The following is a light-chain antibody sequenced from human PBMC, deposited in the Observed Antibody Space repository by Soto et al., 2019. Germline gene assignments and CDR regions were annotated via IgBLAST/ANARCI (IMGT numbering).Light chain of an antibody. CDR3: QQSYSTPPLT. CDR2: AAS. V-gene: IGKV1-39*01. J-gene: IGKJ5*01. Sequence: DIKMTQSPASLSASVGDRVTITCRASQSISSYLNWYQQKPGKAPKLLIYAASSLQSVVPSRFSGSGSGTDFTLTISSLQPEDFATYYCQQSYSTPPLTFGQGTRLEIK. CDR1: QSISSY.